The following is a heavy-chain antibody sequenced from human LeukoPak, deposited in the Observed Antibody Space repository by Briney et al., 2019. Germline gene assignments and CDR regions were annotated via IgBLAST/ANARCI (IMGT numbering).Heavy chain of an antibody. J-gene: IGHJ4*02. CDR1: GYTFTGYY. Sequence: ASVKVSCKAFGYTFTGYYMHYVRQAPGQGLEWMAWISPNGGTNYAPKFQGRVTMTRDTSINTAYMELSRLRYDDTAVYYCARLRADDYVWGSYRDYYFDYWGQGTLVTVSS. D-gene: IGHD3-16*02. CDR2: ISPNGGT. V-gene: IGHV1-2*02. CDR3: ARLRADDYVWGSYRDYYFDY.